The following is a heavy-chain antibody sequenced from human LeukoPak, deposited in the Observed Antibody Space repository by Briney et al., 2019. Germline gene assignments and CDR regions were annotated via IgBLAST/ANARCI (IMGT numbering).Heavy chain of an antibody. D-gene: IGHD4-17*01. Sequence: SVTVSFKSSGDTFSTYAINWIRQAPGQGLEWMGRITTFIDKAIYSREFPGRVTITADKSMSTAYVELSSLRLEDTGVFFCARGSVTTPEFDSWGQGTLVIVSS. J-gene: IGHJ4*02. CDR1: GDTFSTYA. CDR3: ARGSVTTPEFDS. V-gene: IGHV1-69*04. CDR2: ITTFIDKA.